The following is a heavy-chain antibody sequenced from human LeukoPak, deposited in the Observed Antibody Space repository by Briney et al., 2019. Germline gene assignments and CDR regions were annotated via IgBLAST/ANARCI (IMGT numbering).Heavy chain of an antibody. Sequence: PGGSLRLSCAASGFTFGTYTMNWVRQAPGKGLEWISYIRTSTSTISYADSVKGRFAISTDNAQNSLYLQMNSLRAEDTAVYFCARDSDYAFDVWGQGTMATVSS. CDR1: GFTFGTYT. J-gene: IGHJ3*01. CDR2: IRTSTSTI. D-gene: IGHD2-21*02. CDR3: ARDSDYAFDV. V-gene: IGHV3-48*01.